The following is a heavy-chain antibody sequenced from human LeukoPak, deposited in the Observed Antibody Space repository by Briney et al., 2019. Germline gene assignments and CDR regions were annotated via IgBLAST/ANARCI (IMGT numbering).Heavy chain of an antibody. Sequence: GESLKISCKGSGYSFTSYWIGWVRQMPGKGLEWMGIIYPGDSDTRYSPSFQGQVAISADKSISTAYLQWSSLKASDTAMYYCASSPRGATDYYGMDVWGQGTTVTVSS. J-gene: IGHJ6*02. CDR1: GYSFTSYW. D-gene: IGHD1-26*01. CDR2: IYPGDSDT. CDR3: ASSPRGATDYYGMDV. V-gene: IGHV5-51*01.